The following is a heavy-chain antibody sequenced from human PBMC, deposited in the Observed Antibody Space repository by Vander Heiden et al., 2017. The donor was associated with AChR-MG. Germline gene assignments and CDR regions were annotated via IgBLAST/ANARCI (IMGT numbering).Heavy chain of an antibody. CDR2: INSDGSDT. J-gene: IGHJ4*02. CDR3: VRDLTVTTILDY. Sequence: EVQLVESGGGLVQPGGSLRLSCAASGFTFSSYWMHWVRQAPGKGLVWVSRINSDGSDTKYADSVRGRFTISRDNAKNTVYLQMDSLRAEDTAVYFCVRDLTVTTILDYWGQGTLVTVSS. D-gene: IGHD4-17*01. CDR1: GFTFSSYW. V-gene: IGHV3-74*03.